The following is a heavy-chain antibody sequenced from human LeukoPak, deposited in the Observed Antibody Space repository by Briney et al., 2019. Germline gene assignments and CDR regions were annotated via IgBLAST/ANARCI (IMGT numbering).Heavy chain of an antibody. CDR1: GGSFRGYT. Sequence: GASVKVSCKASGGSFRGYTISWVRQAPGQGLEWMGGIIPILGTANYAQKFQGRVTITADEPTNTAYMELSSLRSEDTAVYYCAIGSVVVITPAGSFDIWGQGTMVTVSS. CDR3: AIGSVVVITPAGSFDI. D-gene: IGHD3-22*01. CDR2: IIPILGTA. V-gene: IGHV1-69*13. J-gene: IGHJ3*02.